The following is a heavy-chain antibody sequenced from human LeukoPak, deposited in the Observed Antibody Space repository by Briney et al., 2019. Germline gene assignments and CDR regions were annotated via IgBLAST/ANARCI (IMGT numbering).Heavy chain of an antibody. CDR3: ARGGSGWHGGDYFDY. CDR1: GFSFSNYA. D-gene: IGHD6-19*01. Sequence: PGGTLRLSCAASGFSFSNYAMSWVRQAPGKGLEWVSAISGSGGSTYYADSVKGRFTISRDNSKNTLYLQMNSLRAEDTAVYYCARGGSGWHGGDYFDYWGQGTLVTVSS. J-gene: IGHJ4*02. V-gene: IGHV3-23*01. CDR2: ISGSGGST.